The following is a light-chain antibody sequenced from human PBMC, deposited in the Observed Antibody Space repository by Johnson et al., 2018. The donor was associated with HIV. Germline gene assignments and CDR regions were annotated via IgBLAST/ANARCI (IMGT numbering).Light chain of an antibody. CDR1: TSNIGNNY. CDR3: ATLDTSLSAGGV. Sequence: QSVLTQPPSVSAAPGQRVTISCSGSTSNIGNNYVSWYQQLPGTAPKLLIYDNNERPSGIPDRFSGSKSGTSATLDITGLQTGDEADYYCATLDTSLSAGGVFGTGTKVTVL. J-gene: IGLJ1*01. V-gene: IGLV1-51*01. CDR2: DNN.